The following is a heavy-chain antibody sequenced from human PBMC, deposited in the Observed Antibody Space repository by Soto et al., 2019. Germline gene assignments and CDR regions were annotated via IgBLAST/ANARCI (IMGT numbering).Heavy chain of an antibody. CDR2: ISANNDHT. V-gene: IGHV1-18*01. Sequence: VASVKVSCKASGYTLNTYGITWVRQAPGQGLEWMGWISANNDHTNYPQKLQGRATMTTDTSTSTAYMELSSLRSEDTAVYYCARGRPEVVRGESVSPAKYGMDVWGQGTTVTVSS. J-gene: IGHJ6*02. CDR1: GYTLNTYG. D-gene: IGHD3-22*01. CDR3: ARGRPEVVRGESVSPAKYGMDV.